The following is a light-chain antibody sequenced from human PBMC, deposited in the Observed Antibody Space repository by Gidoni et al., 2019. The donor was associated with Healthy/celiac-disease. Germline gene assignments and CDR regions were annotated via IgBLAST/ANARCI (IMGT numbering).Light chain of an antibody. Sequence: EIVLTPSPGTLSLAPGERATISCRASQSVSSSYLAWYQQKPGQAPRLLIYGSSSRATGIPDRFSGSGSGTDFTLTISRREPEDFAVYYCQQYGSSPPITFXQXTRLEIK. V-gene: IGKV3-20*01. J-gene: IGKJ5*01. CDR1: QSVSSSY. CDR3: QQYGSSPPIT. CDR2: GSS.